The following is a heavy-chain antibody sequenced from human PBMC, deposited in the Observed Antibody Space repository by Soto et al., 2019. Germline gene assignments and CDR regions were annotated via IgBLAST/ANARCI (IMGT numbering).Heavy chain of an antibody. J-gene: IGHJ5*02. CDR1: GGSISSFAYY. Sequence: QLQLQESGPALVRPSEALCLTCTVSGGSISSFAYYWGWIRQPPGKGLEWIGTVYYNENTYYNPSLISRVTISVDTAKNQFSLNLRSVTAADTAIYFCARRERYYGSPGWFDPWGQGTLVTVSS. V-gene: IGHV4-39*01. CDR2: VYYNENT. D-gene: IGHD3-10*01. CDR3: ARRERYYGSPGWFDP.